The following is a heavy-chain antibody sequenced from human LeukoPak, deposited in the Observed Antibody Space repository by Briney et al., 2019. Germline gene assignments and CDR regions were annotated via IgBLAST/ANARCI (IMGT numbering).Heavy chain of an antibody. CDR2: IYYGST. D-gene: IGHD6-13*01. CDR1: GGSISGDY. CDR3: ARMYSSTWFNFDY. V-gene: IGHV4-59*01. Sequence: SETLSLTCTVSGGSISGDYWSWFRQPPGKGLEWIGYIYYGSTNYNPSLKSRVTVSVDTSKNQFSLSLTSVTAADTAVYYCARMYSSTWFNFDYWGQGTLVTVSS. J-gene: IGHJ4*02.